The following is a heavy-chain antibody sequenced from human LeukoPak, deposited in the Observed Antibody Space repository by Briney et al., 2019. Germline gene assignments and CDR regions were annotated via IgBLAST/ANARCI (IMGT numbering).Heavy chain of an antibody. CDR1: GFTFDDYA. J-gene: IGHJ6*02. CDR2: ISWNSDSI. V-gene: IGHV3-9*01. CDR3: AKDVDSMDSTGGMDV. Sequence: PGGSLRLSCAASGFTFDDYAMHWVRQAPGKGLEWVSGISWNSDSIGYADSVKGRFTISRDNAKNTLYLQMNSLRVEDTALYYCAKDVDSMDSTGGMDVWGQGTTVTVSS. D-gene: IGHD5-12*01.